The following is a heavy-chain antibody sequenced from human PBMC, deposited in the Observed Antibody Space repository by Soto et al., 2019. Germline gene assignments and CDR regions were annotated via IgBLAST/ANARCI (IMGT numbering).Heavy chain of an antibody. Sequence: SETLSLTCAVYGGSFSGYYWSWIRQPPGKGLEWIGEINHSGSTNYNPSLKSRVTISVDTSKNQFSLKLSSVTAADTAVYYCARREVGANGIPRRFSGSYQFDYWGQGTLVTVSS. V-gene: IGHV4-34*01. CDR2: INHSGST. D-gene: IGHD3-10*01. CDR1: GGSFSGYY. CDR3: ARREVGANGIPRRFSGSYQFDY. J-gene: IGHJ4*02.